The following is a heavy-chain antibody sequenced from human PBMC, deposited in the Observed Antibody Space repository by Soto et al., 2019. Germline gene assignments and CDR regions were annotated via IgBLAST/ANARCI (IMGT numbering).Heavy chain of an antibody. CDR1: GGSISSFY. CDR3: ASYSSGLYPFFDN. Sequence: SETLSLTCTVSGGSISSFYWIWIRQTPGKGLEWIGYIYDSGSSYYNPSLKSRVTLSLDTSKNQFSLKLTSVTAADAAVYYCASYSSGLYPFFDNWGQGTLVTVSS. J-gene: IGHJ4*02. V-gene: IGHV4-59*01. CDR2: IYDSGSS. D-gene: IGHD3-10*01.